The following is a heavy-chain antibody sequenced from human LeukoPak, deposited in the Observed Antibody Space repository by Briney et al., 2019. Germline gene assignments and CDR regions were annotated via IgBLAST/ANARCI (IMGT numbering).Heavy chain of an antibody. Sequence: SETLSLTCTVSGGSISRYYWSWIRQPPGKGLQWIGYIYYSGSTNYNPSLESRVTISVDTSKNQFSLNLRSVTAADTAVYYCARVPQRTYSNYWGYFDYWGQGTLVTVSS. CDR1: GGSISRYY. CDR3: ARVPQRTYSNYWGYFDY. D-gene: IGHD4-11*01. CDR2: IYYSGST. V-gene: IGHV4-59*01. J-gene: IGHJ4*02.